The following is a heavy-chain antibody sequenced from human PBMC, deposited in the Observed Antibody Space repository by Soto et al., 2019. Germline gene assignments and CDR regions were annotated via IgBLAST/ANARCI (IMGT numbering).Heavy chain of an antibody. CDR3: AKNYFFDS. J-gene: IGHJ4*02. CDR2: IGVSSDA. V-gene: IGHV3-23*01. Sequence: EVQLLESGGGLVQPGESLRLSCAASGFTFSSYAMSWARQAPGKGLEWVSSIGVSSDAYYADSVKGRFTISRDNSRNTLYLQMNSLRAEDTPLYYCAKNYFFDSWGQGTLVTVSS. CDR1: GFTFSSYA.